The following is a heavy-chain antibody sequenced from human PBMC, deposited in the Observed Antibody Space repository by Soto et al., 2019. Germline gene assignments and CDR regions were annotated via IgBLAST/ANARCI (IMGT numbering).Heavy chain of an antibody. CDR3: ARGLYYDFWSGSLYDYYYYMDV. J-gene: IGHJ6*03. CDR1: GYTFTSYG. V-gene: IGHV1-18*01. D-gene: IGHD3-3*01. CDR2: ISAYNGNT. Sequence: ASVKVSCKASGYTFTSYGISWVRQAPGQGLEWMGWISAYNGNTNYAQELQGRVTMTTDTSTSTAYMELRSLRSDDTAVYYCARGLYYDFWSGSLYDYYYYMDVWGKGTTVTVSS.